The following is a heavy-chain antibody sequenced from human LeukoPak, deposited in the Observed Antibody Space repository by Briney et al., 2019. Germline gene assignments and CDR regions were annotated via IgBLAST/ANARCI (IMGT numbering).Heavy chain of an antibody. CDR2: INPNSGGT. CDR1: GYTFTSYY. D-gene: IGHD4-17*01. J-gene: IGHJ4*02. Sequence: ASVKVSCKASGYTFTSYYMHWVRQAPGQGLEWMGWINPNSGGTNYAQKFQGRVTMTRDTSISTAYMELSRLRSDDTAVYYCASQPYDYGDYFDYWGQGTLVTVSS. CDR3: ASQPYDYGDYFDY. V-gene: IGHV1-2*02.